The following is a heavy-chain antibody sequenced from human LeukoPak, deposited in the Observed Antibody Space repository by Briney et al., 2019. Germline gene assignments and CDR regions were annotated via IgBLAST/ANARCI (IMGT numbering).Heavy chain of an antibody. CDR2: INPNSGGT. J-gene: IGHJ4*02. D-gene: IGHD3-9*01. CDR1: GYTFTGYY. V-gene: IGHV1-2*02. Sequence: ASVKVSCKASGYTFTGYYMHWVRQAPGQGLEWMGWINPNSGGTNYAQKFQGRVTVTSDTTMSTAYMELTRLTSDDSAMYYCARSKYDVLTGSPDYWGQGTLVTVSS. CDR3: ARSKYDVLTGSPDY.